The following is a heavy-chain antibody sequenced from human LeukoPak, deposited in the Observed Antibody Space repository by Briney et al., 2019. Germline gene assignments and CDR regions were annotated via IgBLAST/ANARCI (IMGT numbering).Heavy chain of an antibody. D-gene: IGHD3-10*01. V-gene: IGHV4-39*01. CDR1: GGSITSSNYF. CDR3: ARQGVVPNKAGWYFGL. CDR2: FYHSGTI. J-gene: IGHJ2*01. Sequence: PSETLSLPCIVSGGSITSSNYFWGWIRQPPGKGLEWIGGFYHSGTIFYSPSLGSRVAISIDTSKNQFSLRLLSVTAADTAVYYCARQGVVPNKAGWYFGLWGRGTLVTVSS.